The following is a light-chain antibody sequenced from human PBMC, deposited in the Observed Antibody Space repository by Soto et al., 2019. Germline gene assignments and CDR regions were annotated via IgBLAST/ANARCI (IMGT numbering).Light chain of an antibody. J-gene: IGKJ4*01. Sequence: MTQSPVTLSVSPGESATLSCRASQSVGTNLAWYQQKPGQAPRLLIYGASTRATGFPARFSGSGPGTEFTLTINSLQSEDSAVYYCQQYNDWPPVTFGGGTKVDIK. CDR2: GAS. V-gene: IGKV3-15*01. CDR3: QQYNDWPPVT. CDR1: QSVGTN.